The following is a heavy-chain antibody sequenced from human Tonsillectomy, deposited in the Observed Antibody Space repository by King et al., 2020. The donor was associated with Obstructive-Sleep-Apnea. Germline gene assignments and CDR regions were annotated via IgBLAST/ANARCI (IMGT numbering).Heavy chain of an antibody. V-gene: IGHV3-23*04. J-gene: IGHJ4*02. CDR1: GFTFSSYA. CDR3: AKDVSPTKNKRGYSYAPVDY. D-gene: IGHD5-18*01. CDR2: ISGSGGST. Sequence: QLVQSGGGLVQPGGSLRLSCAASGFTFSSYAMSWVRQAPGKGLEWVSAISGSGGSTYYADSVKGRFTISRDNSKNTLYLQMNSLRAEDTAVYYCAKDVSPTKNKRGYSYAPVDYWGQGTLVTVSS.